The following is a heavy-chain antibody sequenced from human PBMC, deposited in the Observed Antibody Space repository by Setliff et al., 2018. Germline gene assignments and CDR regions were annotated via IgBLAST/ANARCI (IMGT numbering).Heavy chain of an antibody. Sequence: SETLSLTCTVPGDSISSISYYWGWIRQPPGKGLEWIGTIYDSGKTYYNPSLKSRVTISVDTSKNQVSLRLVSVTAADTAIYFCARGSLLLNRGPPFIDYWGQGTLVTVSS. CDR2: IYDSGKT. CDR1: GDSISSISYY. D-gene: IGHD3-10*01. V-gene: IGHV4-39*01. CDR3: ARGSLLLNRGPPFIDY. J-gene: IGHJ4*02.